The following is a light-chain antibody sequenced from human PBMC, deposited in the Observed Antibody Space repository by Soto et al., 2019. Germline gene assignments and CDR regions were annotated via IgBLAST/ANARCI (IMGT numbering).Light chain of an antibody. CDR3: QTWGSGIVV. V-gene: IGLV4-69*01. CDR2: LNSDGSH. CDR1: SGHRNYA. J-gene: IGLJ2*01. Sequence: QSVLTQSPSASASLGASVKLTCTLSSGHRNYAIAWHQQQSEKGPRYLMKLNSDGSHSKGDGIPDRFSGSSSGAERYLTISSLQSEDEADYYCQTWGSGIVVFGGGTPLTVL.